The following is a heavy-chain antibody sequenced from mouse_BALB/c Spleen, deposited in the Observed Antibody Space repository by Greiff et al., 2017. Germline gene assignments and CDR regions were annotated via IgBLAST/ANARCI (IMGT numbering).Heavy chain of an antibody. V-gene: IGHV5-6-3*01. CDR1: GFTFSSYG. CDR3: ARSGYDGFAY. D-gene: IGHD2-2*01. Sequence: EVQRVESGGGLVQPGGSLKLSCAASGFTFSSYGMSWVRQTPDKRLELVATINSNGGSTYYPDSVKGRFTISRDNAKNTLYLQMSSLKSEDTAMYYCARSGYDGFAYWGQGTLVTVSA. J-gene: IGHJ3*01. CDR2: INSNGGST.